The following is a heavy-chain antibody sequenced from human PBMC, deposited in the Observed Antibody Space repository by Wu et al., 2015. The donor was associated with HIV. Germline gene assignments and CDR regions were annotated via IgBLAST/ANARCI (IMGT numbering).Heavy chain of an antibody. Sequence: QVQLIQSGPEGKKPGASVKVSCKASGYTFTSHDINWVRQAPGQGPEWMAWMTPGTGSRGFMDKFDGRITLTSDTSINTAYMELRNLRSEDTAVYFCVLATISAFNFWGQGTVVTVSS. D-gene: IGHD3-3*01. CDR3: VLATISAFNF. CDR1: GYTFTSHD. CDR2: MTPGTGSR. V-gene: IGHV1-8*01. J-gene: IGHJ3*01.